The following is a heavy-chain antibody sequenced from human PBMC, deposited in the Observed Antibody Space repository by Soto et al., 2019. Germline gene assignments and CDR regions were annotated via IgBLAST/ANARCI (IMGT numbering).Heavy chain of an antibody. V-gene: IGHV1-18*01. CDR3: ARGAGWERPLDY. CDR1: GYTFTTYA. Sequence: QVQLVQSGAEVKKPGASVNVSCKASGYTFTTYAINWVRQAPGQGLEWMGWISAYNCNTNYAQKLQGRGTMTTDTPTSTAYMELRSLRSDDTAVYYCARGAGWERPLDYWGQGTLVTVSS. J-gene: IGHJ4*02. D-gene: IGHD1-26*01. CDR2: ISAYNCNT.